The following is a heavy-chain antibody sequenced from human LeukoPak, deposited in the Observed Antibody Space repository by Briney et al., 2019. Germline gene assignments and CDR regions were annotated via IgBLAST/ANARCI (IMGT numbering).Heavy chain of an antibody. Sequence: GGPLRLSCAASGFPFSSYAMHWVRQAPGKGLEYVSAISSNGGSTYYANSVKGRFTISRDNSKNTLYLQMGSLRAEDMAVYYCAREGYSSSWYYFDYWGQGTLVTVSS. D-gene: IGHD6-13*01. CDR2: ISSNGGST. CDR1: GFPFSSYA. J-gene: IGHJ4*02. CDR3: AREGYSSSWYYFDY. V-gene: IGHV3-64*01.